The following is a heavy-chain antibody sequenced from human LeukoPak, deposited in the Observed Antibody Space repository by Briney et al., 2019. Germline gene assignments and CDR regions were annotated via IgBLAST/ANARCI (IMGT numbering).Heavy chain of an antibody. CDR1: GFTVSSNF. CDR2: IYGGGNI. CDR3: ARGAGYNYPYYFDY. V-gene: IGHV3-53*01. Sequence: GGSLRLSCAASGFTVSSNFMNWVRQAPGKGLEWVSVIYGGGNIYYADSVKGRFTISRDNSKNTLYLQMNSLRAEDTAVYYCARGAGYNYPYYFDYWGQGTLVTVSS. D-gene: IGHD5-24*01. J-gene: IGHJ4*02.